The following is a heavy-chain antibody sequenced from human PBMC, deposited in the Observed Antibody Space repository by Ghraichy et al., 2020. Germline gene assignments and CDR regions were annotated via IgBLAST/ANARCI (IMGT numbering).Heavy chain of an antibody. J-gene: IGHJ6*02. CDR2: IYYSGST. Sequence: SETLSLTCTVSGGSISSYYWSWIRQPPGKGLEWIGYIYYSGSTNYNPSLKSRVTISVDTSKNQFSLKLSSVTAADTAVYYCAIDGGEMVAATTYYYYGMDVWGQGTTVTVSS. CDR3: AIDGGEMVAATTYYYYGMDV. D-gene: IGHD2-15*01. CDR1: GGSISSYY. V-gene: IGHV4-59*01.